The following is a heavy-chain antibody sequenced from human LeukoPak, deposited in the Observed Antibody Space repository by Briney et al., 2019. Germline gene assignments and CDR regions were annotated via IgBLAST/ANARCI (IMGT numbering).Heavy chain of an antibody. CDR1: GFTFSSYA. Sequence: GGSLRLSCAASGFTFSSYAMSWVRQAPGKGLEWVSAISGSGGSTYYADSVKGRFTISRDNSKNTLYLQMNSLRAEDTAVYYCARDDRGGYSNFDYWGQGTLVTVSS. J-gene: IGHJ4*02. CDR3: ARDDRGGYSNFDY. V-gene: IGHV3-23*01. CDR2: ISGSGGST. D-gene: IGHD5-12*01.